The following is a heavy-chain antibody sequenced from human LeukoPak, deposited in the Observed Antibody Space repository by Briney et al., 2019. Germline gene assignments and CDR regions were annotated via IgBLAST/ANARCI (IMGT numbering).Heavy chain of an antibody. CDR2: ISRSSGDI. Sequence: GGSLRLSCRASGFIFSSYALNWVRRAPGQGLEWVSSISRSSGDIYYTDSVKGRFTISRDNARKSLYLQMNSLRVEDTAVYYCVRDYGGSSGAFDLWGQGTMVTVSS. J-gene: IGHJ3*01. CDR3: VRDYGGSSGAFDL. V-gene: IGHV3-21*01. D-gene: IGHD4-23*01. CDR1: GFIFSSYA.